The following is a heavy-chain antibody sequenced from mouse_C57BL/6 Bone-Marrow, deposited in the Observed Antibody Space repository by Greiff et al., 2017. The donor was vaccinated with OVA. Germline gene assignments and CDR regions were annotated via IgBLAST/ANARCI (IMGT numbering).Heavy chain of an antibody. CDR2: IWSGGST. V-gene: IGHV2-5*01. Sequence: QVQLQQSGPGLVQPSQSLSITCTVSGFSLTSYGVHWVRQSPGKGLEWLGVIWSGGSTDYNAAFMSRLSITKDNSTSQVFFKMNRLQADDTAIYYCAKKDGSSPSYAMDYWGQGASVTVSS. CDR3: AKKDGSSPSYAMDY. CDR1: GFSLTSYG. D-gene: IGHD1-1*01. J-gene: IGHJ4*01.